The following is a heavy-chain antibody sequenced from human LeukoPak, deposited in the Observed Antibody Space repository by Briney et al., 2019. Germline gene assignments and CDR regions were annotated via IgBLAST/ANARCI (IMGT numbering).Heavy chain of an antibody. J-gene: IGHJ4*02. CDR1: GFTFSSYS. CDR3: ARGGERWLQTSRINDY. D-gene: IGHD5-24*01. V-gene: IGHV4-34*01. Sequence: GSLRLSCAASGFTFSSYSMNWVRQPPGKGLEWIGEINHSGSTNYNPSLKSRVTISVDTSKNQFSLKLSSVTAADTAVYYCARGGERWLQTSRINDYRGQGTLVTVSS. CDR2: INHSGST.